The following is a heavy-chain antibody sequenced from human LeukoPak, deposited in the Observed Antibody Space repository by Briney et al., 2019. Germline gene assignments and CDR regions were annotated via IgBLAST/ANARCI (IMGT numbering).Heavy chain of an antibody. J-gene: IGHJ4*02. Sequence: SETLSLSCTVSGGSISSYYWSWIRQPPGKGLEWIGYIYYSGSTNYNPSLKSRVTISVDTSKNQFSLKLSSVTAADTAVYYCARESAMVPTLDYWGQGTLVTVSS. D-gene: IGHD5-18*01. CDR2: IYYSGST. CDR3: ARESAMVPTLDY. V-gene: IGHV4-59*12. CDR1: GGSISSYY.